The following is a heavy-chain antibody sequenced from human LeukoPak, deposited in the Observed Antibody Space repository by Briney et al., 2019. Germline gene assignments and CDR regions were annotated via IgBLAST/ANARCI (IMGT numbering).Heavy chain of an antibody. CDR3: ARVPRGYCSGGSCD. Sequence: GGSLRLSCAASGFTFSSYEMNWVRQAPGKGLERVSYISSSGSTIYYADSVKGRFTISRDNANNSLYLQMNSLRAEDTAVYYCARVPRGYCSGGSCDWGQGTLVTVSS. V-gene: IGHV3-48*03. D-gene: IGHD2-15*01. CDR2: ISSSGSTI. J-gene: IGHJ4*02. CDR1: GFTFSSYE.